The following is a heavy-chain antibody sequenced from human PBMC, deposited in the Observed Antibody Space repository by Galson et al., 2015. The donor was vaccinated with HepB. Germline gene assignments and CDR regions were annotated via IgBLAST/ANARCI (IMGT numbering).Heavy chain of an antibody. CDR2: ISYDGSNK. J-gene: IGHJ6*02. CDR1: GFTFSSYA. D-gene: IGHD3-10*01. CDR3: ARDRGSSYGMDV. V-gene: IGHV3-30*14. Sequence: SLRLSCAASGFTFSSYAMHWVRQAPGKGLEWVAVISYDGSNKYYADSVKGRFTISRDNSKNTLYLQMNSLRAEDTAVYYCARDRGSSYGMDVWGQGTTVTVSS.